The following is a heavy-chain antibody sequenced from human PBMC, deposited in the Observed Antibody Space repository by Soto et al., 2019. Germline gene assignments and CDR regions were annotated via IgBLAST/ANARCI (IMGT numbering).Heavy chain of an antibody. D-gene: IGHD5-18*01. CDR1: GFTFDDYT. Sequence: GSLRLSCAASGFTFDDYTMHWVRQAPGKGLEWVSLISWDGGSTYYADSVKGRFTISRDNSKNSLYLQMNSLRTEDTALYYCAKDATVTAMVDYYYYGMDVWGPGITVTVSS. J-gene: IGHJ6*02. V-gene: IGHV3-43*01. CDR3: AKDATVTAMVDYYYYGMDV. CDR2: ISWDGGST.